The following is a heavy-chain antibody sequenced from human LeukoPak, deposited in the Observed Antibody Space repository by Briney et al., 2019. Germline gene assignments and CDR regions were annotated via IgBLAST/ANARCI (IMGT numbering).Heavy chain of an antibody. J-gene: IGHJ5*02. D-gene: IGHD3-10*01. CDR2: IYPGDSDT. CDR1: GYSSTSYW. V-gene: IGHV5-51*01. CDR3: ARHPSDYYGSGTTWFDP. Sequence: SGESLKISCKGSGYSSTSYWIGWVRQMPGKGLEWMGIIYPGDSDTRYSPSFQGQVTISADKSISTAYLQWSSLKASDTAMYYCARHPSDYYGSGTTWFDPWGQGTLVTVSS.